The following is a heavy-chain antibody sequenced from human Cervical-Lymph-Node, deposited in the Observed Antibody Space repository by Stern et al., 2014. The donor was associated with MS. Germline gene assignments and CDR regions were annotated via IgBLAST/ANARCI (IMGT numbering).Heavy chain of an antibody. CDR3: AKPTVTSLSDY. J-gene: IGHJ4*02. Sequence: EMQLVESGGGLVQPGGSLRLSCAASGFTFSSYAMSWVRQAPGKGLEWVSAISGSGGSTYYADSVKGRFTISRVNSKNTLYLLMNGRRAENRAVYYCAKPTVTSLSDYWGQGTLVTVSS. D-gene: IGHD4-17*01. CDR2: ISGSGGST. CDR1: GFTFSSYA. V-gene: IGHV3-23*04.